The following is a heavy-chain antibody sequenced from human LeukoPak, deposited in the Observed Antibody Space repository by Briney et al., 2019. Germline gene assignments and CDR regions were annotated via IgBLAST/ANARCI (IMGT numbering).Heavy chain of an antibody. J-gene: IGHJ6*02. V-gene: IGHV4-34*01. CDR1: GGSFSGYY. Sequence: SETLSLTCAVYGGSFSGYYWSWIRQPPGKGLEWIGEINHSGSTNYNPSFKSRVTISVDTSKNQFSLKLTSVTAADTAVYYCARGFASYSYGMDVWGQGTTVTVSS. CDR2: INHSGST. CDR3: ARGFASYSYGMDV.